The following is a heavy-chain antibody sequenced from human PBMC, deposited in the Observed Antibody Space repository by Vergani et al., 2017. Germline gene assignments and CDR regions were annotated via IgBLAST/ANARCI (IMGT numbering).Heavy chain of an antibody. CDR3: AKAIAAAGFYYYGMDV. J-gene: IGHJ6*02. CDR2: ISSSSSTI. Sequence: EVQLVESGGGLVQPGGSLRLSCAASGFTFSSYSMNWVRQAPGKGLEWVSYISSSSSTIYYADSVKGRFTISRDNAKNSLYLQMNSLRAEDTALYYCAKAIAAAGFYYYGMDVWGQGTTVTVSS. CDR1: GFTFSSYS. V-gene: IGHV3-48*01. D-gene: IGHD6-13*01.